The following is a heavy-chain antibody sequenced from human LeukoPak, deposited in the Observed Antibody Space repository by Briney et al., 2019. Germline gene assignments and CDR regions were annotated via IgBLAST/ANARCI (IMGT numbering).Heavy chain of an antibody. V-gene: IGHV3-21*01. Sequence: PGGSLRLSCAASGFTFSSYSMNWVRQAPGKGLEWVSSISSSSSYIYYADSVKGRFTISRDNAKNSLYLQMNSLRAEDTAVYYCASRGWLQRGNNWFDPWGQGTLVTVSS. CDR2: ISSSSSYI. CDR3: ASRGWLQRGNNWFDP. J-gene: IGHJ5*02. CDR1: GFTFSSYS. D-gene: IGHD5-24*01.